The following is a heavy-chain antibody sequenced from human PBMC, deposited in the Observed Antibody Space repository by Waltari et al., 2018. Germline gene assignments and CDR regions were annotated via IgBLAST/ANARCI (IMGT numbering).Heavy chain of an antibody. V-gene: IGHV4-39*01. J-gene: IGHJ4*02. CDR1: GDSISGSRNY. CDR3: ARQLRFVDWIPRYFDS. Sequence: QMELQESGPRLVKPSETLSLTCNVSGDSISGSRNYWAWLRQPPGKNLQWIGSTYDSETTYYNPSLKGRFAISVDTSRNQFSLNVNSVTAADTGIYYCARQLRFVDWIPRYFDSWGRGTLATVSS. CDR2: TYDSETT. D-gene: IGHD3-3*01.